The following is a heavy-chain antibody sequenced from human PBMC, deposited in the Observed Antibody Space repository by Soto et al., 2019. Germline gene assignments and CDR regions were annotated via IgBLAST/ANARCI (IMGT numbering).Heavy chain of an antibody. Sequence: ASVKVSCKISGGTFSRYSISWVRQAPGQGLEWMGGIVPIFGTRNYAQKFQDRVTITTDESATTAHMELSNLRSEDTAVYYCARPYEGGYSSNHHYYYALDVWGQGTAVTVSS. D-gene: IGHD3-22*01. CDR1: GGTFSRYS. CDR2: IVPIFGTR. V-gene: IGHV1-69*05. CDR3: ARPYEGGYSSNHHYYYALDV. J-gene: IGHJ6*02.